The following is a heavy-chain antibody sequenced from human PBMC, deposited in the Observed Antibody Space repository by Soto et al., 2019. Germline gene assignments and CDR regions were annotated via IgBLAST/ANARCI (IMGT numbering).Heavy chain of an antibody. CDR2: ISSSSSYT. V-gene: IGHV3-11*06. CDR3: ASYIRGLTFGGVIVGNWFDP. D-gene: IGHD3-16*02. CDR1: GFTFSDYY. Sequence: QVQLVESGGGLVKPGGSLRLSCAASGFTFSDYYMSWIRQAPGKGLEWVSYISSSSSYTNYADSVKGRFTISRDNAKNSLYLQMNSLRAEDTAVYYCASYIRGLTFGGVIVGNWFDPWGQGTLVTVSS. J-gene: IGHJ5*02.